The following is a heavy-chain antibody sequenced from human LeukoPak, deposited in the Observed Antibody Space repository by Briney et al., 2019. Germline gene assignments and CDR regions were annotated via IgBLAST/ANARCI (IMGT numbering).Heavy chain of an antibody. Sequence: SSETLSLTCTVSGYSISSGYYWGWIRQPPGKGLEWIGSIYHSGSTYYNPSLKSRLTISVDTSKNQFSLKLSSVTAAATAVYYCARVWGPDIVATIYYYYYYMDVWGKGTTVTVSS. V-gene: IGHV4-38-2*02. CDR3: ARVWGPDIVATIYYYYYYMDV. J-gene: IGHJ6*03. CDR1: GYSISSGYY. D-gene: IGHD5-12*01. CDR2: IYHSGST.